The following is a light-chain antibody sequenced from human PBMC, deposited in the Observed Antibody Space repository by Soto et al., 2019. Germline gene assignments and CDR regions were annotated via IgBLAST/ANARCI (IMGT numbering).Light chain of an antibody. V-gene: IGKV1-33*01. CDR2: DAS. CDR3: PQYDNLPIT. J-gene: IGKJ4*01. CDR1: QDISNY. Sequence: DIQMTQSPSSLSASVGDRVTITCQASQDISNYLNWYQQKPGKAPKLLIYDASNLETGVPSRFSGTGSVTDFTFNISSLQPEDIATYYCPQYDNLPITFGGGTKVEIK.